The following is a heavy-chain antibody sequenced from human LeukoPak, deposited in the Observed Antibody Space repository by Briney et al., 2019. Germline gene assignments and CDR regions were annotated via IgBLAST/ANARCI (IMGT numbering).Heavy chain of an antibody. D-gene: IGHD3-3*02. CDR1: GFTFSSYS. CDR3: AKDLTRVHLPFDY. V-gene: IGHV3-21*04. CDR2: ISSSSSYI. Sequence: NPGGSLRLSCAASGFTFSSYSMNWVRQAPGKGLEWVSSISSSSSYIYYADSVKGRFTISRDNAKNSLYLQMNSLRAEDTAVYYCAKDLTRVHLPFDYWGQGTLVTVSS. J-gene: IGHJ4*02.